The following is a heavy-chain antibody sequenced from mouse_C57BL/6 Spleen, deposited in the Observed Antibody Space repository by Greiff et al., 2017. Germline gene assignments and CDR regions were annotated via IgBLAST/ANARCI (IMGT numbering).Heavy chain of an antibody. J-gene: IGHJ2*01. CDR1: GYTFTDYE. CDR2: IDPETGGT. Sequence: QVHVKQSGAELVRPGASVTLSCKASGYTFTDYEMHWVKQTPVHGLEWIGAIDPETGGTAYNQKFKGKAILTADKSSSTAYMELRSLTSEDSAVYYCTRLEKGDYFDYWGQGTTLTVSS. CDR3: TRLEKGDYFDY. V-gene: IGHV1-15*01.